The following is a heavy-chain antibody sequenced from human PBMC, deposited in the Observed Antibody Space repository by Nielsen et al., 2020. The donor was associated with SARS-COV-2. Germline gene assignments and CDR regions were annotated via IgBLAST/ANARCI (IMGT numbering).Heavy chain of an antibody. V-gene: IGHV3-21*01. Sequence: GESLKISCAASGFTFSSYSMNWVRQAPGKGLEWVSSISSSSSYIYYADSVKGRFTISRDDSKSTLYLQMNSLRAEDTAVYYCARTQQHLSNYYYYYAMDVWGQGTTVTVSS. D-gene: IGHD1-1*01. CDR1: GFTFSSYS. J-gene: IGHJ6*02. CDR2: ISSSSSYI. CDR3: ARTQQHLSNYYYYYAMDV.